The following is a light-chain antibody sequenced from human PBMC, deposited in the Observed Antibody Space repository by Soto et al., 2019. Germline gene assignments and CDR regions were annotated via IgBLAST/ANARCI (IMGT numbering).Light chain of an antibody. V-gene: IGKV3-20*01. CDR3: QQYNGSPYT. CDR2: GAS. Sequence: IVLTQSPGTLSLSPGEGATLSCRASQSVGSIYLAWYQQKPGQAPRLLIYGASRRATGIPDRFSGSGSGTDFTLTISRLEPEDFAVYYCQQYNGSPYTFGRGTKVEI. CDR1: QSVGSIY. J-gene: IGKJ2*01.